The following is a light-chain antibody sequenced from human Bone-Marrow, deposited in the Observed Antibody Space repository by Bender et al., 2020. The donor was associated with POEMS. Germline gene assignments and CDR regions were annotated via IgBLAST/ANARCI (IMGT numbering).Light chain of an antibody. Sequence: SYEVTQQFSVSVSPGQTANIPCYGEKLGDKFVSWYQQRPGQSPVMVIYQNHRRPSGIPERFSGSNSGNIATLTISGTQALDEADYYCQAWDTSSVVFGGGTKLTVL. CDR1: KLGDKF. CDR2: QNH. J-gene: IGLJ2*01. V-gene: IGLV3-1*01. CDR3: QAWDTSSVV.